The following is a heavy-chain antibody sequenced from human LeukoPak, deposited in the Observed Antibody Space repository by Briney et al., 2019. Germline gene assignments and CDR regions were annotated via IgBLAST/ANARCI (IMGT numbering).Heavy chain of an antibody. D-gene: IGHD2-21*01. CDR1: GFSFSSHW. V-gene: IGHV3-74*01. CDR3: ASFGISWRSSY. CDR2: ISDDGSYT. J-gene: IGHJ4*02. Sequence: GGSLRLSCAASGFSFSSHWVHWVRQAPGKGLVWVSRISDDGSYTSNVDSVKGRFTVSRDNVNNMLYLHMNSLRAEDTAVYYCASFGISWRSSYWGQGTLVTVSS.